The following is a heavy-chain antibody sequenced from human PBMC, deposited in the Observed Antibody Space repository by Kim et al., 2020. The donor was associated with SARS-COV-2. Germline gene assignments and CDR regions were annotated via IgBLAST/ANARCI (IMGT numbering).Heavy chain of an antibody. Sequence: GGSLRLSCAASGFTFSNFAMNWVRQAPGKGLEWVALITDSGSDTYYADSIKGRFTISRDSSKDTVYLQMNSLRGEDTALYYCAKVARGGGGGEWGQGTLVTVSS. J-gene: IGHJ4*02. CDR1: GFTFSNFA. V-gene: IGHV3-23*01. CDR3: AKVARGGGGGE. CDR2: ITDSGSDT. D-gene: IGHD3-10*01.